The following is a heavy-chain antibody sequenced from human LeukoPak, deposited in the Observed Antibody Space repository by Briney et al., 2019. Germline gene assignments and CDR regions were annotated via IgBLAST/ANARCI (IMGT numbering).Heavy chain of an antibody. J-gene: IGHJ3*02. CDR1: GYTFTSYD. V-gene: IGHV1-8*03. D-gene: IGHD5-12*01. Sequence: GASVKVSCKASGYTFTSYDINWVRQATGQGLEWMGWMDPNSGNTGYAQKFQGRVTITRNTSISTAYMELSSLRSEDTAVYYCASTRSGYDSDAFDIWGQGTMVTVSS. CDR2: MDPNSGNT. CDR3: ASTRSGYDSDAFDI.